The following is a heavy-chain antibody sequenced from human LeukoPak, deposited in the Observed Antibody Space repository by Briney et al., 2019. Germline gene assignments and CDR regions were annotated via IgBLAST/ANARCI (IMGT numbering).Heavy chain of an antibody. CDR1: GGSFSGYY. CDR2: INHSGST. D-gene: IGHD1-1*01. CDR3: ARQRIRPAGERRYNWFDP. J-gene: IGHJ5*02. Sequence: SETLSLTCAVYGGSFSGYYWSWIRQPPGKGLEWIGEINHSGSTNYNPSLKSRVTISVDTSKNQFSLKLSSVTAADTAVYYCARQRIRPAGERRYNWFDPWGRGTLVTVSS. V-gene: IGHV4-34*01.